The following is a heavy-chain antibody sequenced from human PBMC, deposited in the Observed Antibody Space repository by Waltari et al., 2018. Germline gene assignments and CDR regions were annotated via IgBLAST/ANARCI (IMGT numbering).Heavy chain of an antibody. J-gene: IGHJ6*02. CDR2: IDSGGST. CDR1: GFTVSSIN. CDR3: ARGGAGRWVEYYGMDV. D-gene: IGHD3-10*01. V-gene: IGHV3-53*01. Sequence: EVQLVESGGGLIQPGGSLRLSCAASGFTVSSINMSWVRRAPGKGLEWVSVIDSGGSTYYADSVKGRFTISRDNSKNTLYLQMNSLRAEDTAVYYCARGGAGRWVEYYGMDVWGQGTTVTVSS.